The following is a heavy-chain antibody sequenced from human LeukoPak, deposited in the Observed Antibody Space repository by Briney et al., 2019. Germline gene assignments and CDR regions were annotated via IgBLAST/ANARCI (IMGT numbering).Heavy chain of an antibody. V-gene: IGHV4-59*01. CDR2: IYYSGST. D-gene: IGHD3-9*01. J-gene: IGHJ4*02. CDR1: GGSISNYY. Sequence: SETLSLTCTVSGGSISNYYWSWIRQPPGKGLVWIGYIYYSGSTNYNPSLKSRVTISVDTSKKQFSLKLSSVTAADTAVYYCARSKDILTGYCFDYWGQGTLVTVSS. CDR3: ARSKDILTGYCFDY.